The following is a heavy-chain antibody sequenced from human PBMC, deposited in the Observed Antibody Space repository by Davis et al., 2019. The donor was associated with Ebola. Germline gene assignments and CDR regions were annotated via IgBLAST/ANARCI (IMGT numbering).Heavy chain of an antibody. CDR2: LYHSGST. CDR1: GGSISSGGYS. Sequence: SETLSLTCAVSGGSISSGGYSWSWIRQPPGKGLEWIGYLYHSGSTYYNPSLKSRVTISVDTSKNQFSMKLSSVTAADTAVYYCARVDYDFWSGYYTGLWFDPWGQGTLVTVSS. V-gene: IGHV4-30-2*01. D-gene: IGHD3-3*01. J-gene: IGHJ5*02. CDR3: ARVDYDFWSGYYTGLWFDP.